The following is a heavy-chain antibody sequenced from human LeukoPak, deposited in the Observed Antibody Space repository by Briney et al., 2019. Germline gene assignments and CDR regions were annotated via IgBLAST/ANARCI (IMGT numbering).Heavy chain of an antibody. CDR1: GGSFSGYY. CDR2: INHSGST. CDR3: ARGYGDYFSDFDY. Sequence: NPSETLSLSCAVYGGSFSGYYWSWIRQPAGKGLEWIGEINHSGSTNYNPSLKSRVTISVDTSKNQFSLKLSSVTAADTAVYYCARGYGDYFSDFDYWGQGTLVTVSS. V-gene: IGHV4-34*01. J-gene: IGHJ4*02. D-gene: IGHD4-17*01.